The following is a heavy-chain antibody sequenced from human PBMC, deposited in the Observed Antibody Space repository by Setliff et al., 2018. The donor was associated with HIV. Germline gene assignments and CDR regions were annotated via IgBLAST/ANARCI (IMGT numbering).Heavy chain of an antibody. Sequence: ASVKVSCKASGGTFRSNAFSWLRQAPGQGLEWMGGIIPIFGTANYAQKFQGRLTITADEVRNTAYVELSSLRSEDTAVYYCARHAGYYDSSGYYYDAFDLWGQGTMVTVSS. D-gene: IGHD3-22*01. CDR1: GGTFRSNA. CDR3: ARHAGYYDSSGYYYDAFDL. V-gene: IGHV1-69*13. CDR2: IIPIFGTA. J-gene: IGHJ3*01.